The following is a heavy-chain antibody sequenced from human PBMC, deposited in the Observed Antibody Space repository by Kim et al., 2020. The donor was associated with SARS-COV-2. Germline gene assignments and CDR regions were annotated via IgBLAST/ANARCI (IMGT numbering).Heavy chain of an antibody. CDR3: ARELLWFGEPYYYGMDV. D-gene: IGHD3-10*01. Sequence: KGRFTISRDNAKNSLYLQMNSLRAEDTAVYYCARELLWFGEPYYYGMDVWGQGTTVTVSS. V-gene: IGHV3-7*04. J-gene: IGHJ6*02.